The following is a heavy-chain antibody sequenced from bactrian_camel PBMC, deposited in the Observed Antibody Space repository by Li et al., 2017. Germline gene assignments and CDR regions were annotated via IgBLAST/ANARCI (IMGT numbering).Heavy chain of an antibody. CDR3: AAAIEQAYGLGDRKGQVFGCNYHY. V-gene: IGHV3S63*01. CDR2: IHMGGGSP. J-gene: IGHJ4*01. D-gene: IGHD5*01. CDR1: GNTDGYYS. Sequence: HVQLLESGGGSVQAGVSLTLSCSVSGNTDGYYSIAWFRQAPGQEREGVAGIHMGGGSPFYADSLKDRFTVSRDRAKNTASLRMDRLEVDDTAMYHCAAAIEQAYGLGDRKGQVFGCNYHYSGPGTQVTVS.